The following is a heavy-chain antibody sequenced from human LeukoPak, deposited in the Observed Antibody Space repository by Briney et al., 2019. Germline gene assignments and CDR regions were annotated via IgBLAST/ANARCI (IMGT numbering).Heavy chain of an antibody. CDR1: GGSISSSSYY. V-gene: IGHV4-39*01. CDR2: IYYSGST. CDR3: ARQGKYYDFWSGYSPLLYFDY. Sequence: TASETLSLTCTVSGGSISSSSYYWGWIRQPPGKGLEWIGSIYYSGSTYYNPSLKSRVTISVDTSKNQFSLKLSSVTAADTAVYYCARQGKYYDFWSGYSPLLYFDYWGQGTLVTVSS. J-gene: IGHJ4*02. D-gene: IGHD3-3*01.